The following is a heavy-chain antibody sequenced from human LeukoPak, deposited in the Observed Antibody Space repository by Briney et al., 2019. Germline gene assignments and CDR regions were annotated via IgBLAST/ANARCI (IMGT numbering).Heavy chain of an antibody. J-gene: IGHJ6*02. Sequence: PGGSLRLSCAASGFTFSSYGMHWVRQAPGKGLEWVAVIWYDGSNKYYADSVKGRFTISRDNSKNTLYLQMNSLRAEDTAVYYCAKTTGPASSYYYYGMDGWGQGTTVTVSS. V-gene: IGHV3-33*06. D-gene: IGHD2-2*01. CDR3: AKTTGPASSYYYYGMDG. CDR2: IWYDGSNK. CDR1: GFTFSSYG.